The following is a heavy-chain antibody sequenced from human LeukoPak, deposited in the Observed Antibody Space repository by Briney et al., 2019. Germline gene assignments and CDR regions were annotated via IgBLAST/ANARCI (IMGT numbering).Heavy chain of an antibody. Sequence: PGGSLRLSCAASGFTLSSFEMNWVRQAPGKGLEWVSYISSSGSSIYYGDSVKGRFTISRDNSKNTLYLQMNSLRAEDTAVYYCAKDGVLWFGELSDYWGQGTLVTVSS. J-gene: IGHJ4*02. CDR3: AKDGVLWFGELSDY. V-gene: IGHV3-48*03. CDR1: GFTLSSFE. D-gene: IGHD3-10*01. CDR2: ISSSGSSI.